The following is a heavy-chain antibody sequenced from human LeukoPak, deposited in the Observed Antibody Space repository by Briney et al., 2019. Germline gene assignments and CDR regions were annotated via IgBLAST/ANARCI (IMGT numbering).Heavy chain of an antibody. Sequence: GGSLRLSCAASGFTFSSYAMSWVRQAPGKGLEWVSAISGSGGSTYYADSVKGRFTISRDNAKNTLSLQMNSLRAEGTGLYYCARADGSHYGLKDYWGQGTLVTVSS. V-gene: IGHV3-23*01. CDR3: ARADGSHYGLKDY. CDR2: ISGSGGST. D-gene: IGHD1-26*01. CDR1: GFTFSSYA. J-gene: IGHJ4*02.